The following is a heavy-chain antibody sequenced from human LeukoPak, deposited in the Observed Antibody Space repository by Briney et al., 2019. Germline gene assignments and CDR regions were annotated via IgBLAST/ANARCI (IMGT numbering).Heavy chain of an antibody. Sequence: GGSLRLSCAASGFTFSSYWMSWVRQAPGKGLEWVANIKQDGSERFCVDSVKGRFIISRDNAKSSLYLQMNSLRAEDTAVYYCARLQYSFLYGSGSYGVDYWGQGTLVTVSS. J-gene: IGHJ4*02. V-gene: IGHV3-7*01. CDR3: ARLQYSFLYGSGSYGVDY. D-gene: IGHD3-10*01. CDR1: GFTFSSYW. CDR2: IKQDGSER.